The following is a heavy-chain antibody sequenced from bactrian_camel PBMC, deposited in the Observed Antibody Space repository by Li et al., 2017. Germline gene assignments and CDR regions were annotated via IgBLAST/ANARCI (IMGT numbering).Heavy chain of an antibody. Sequence: QLVESGGGTVQPGGSLRLSCAVSGFTYGDTRMGWFRQAPGKEREGVAAIDNWGGTKYADSVMGRFTISQDYSSGILYLQMNSLKPEDTGMYYCASFPWGRASLTRSQYQYWGQGTQVTVS. CDR2: IDNWGGT. CDR1: GFTYGDTR. CDR3: ASFPWGRASLTRSQYQY. V-gene: IGHV3S65*01. J-gene: IGHJ4*01. D-gene: IGHD5*01.